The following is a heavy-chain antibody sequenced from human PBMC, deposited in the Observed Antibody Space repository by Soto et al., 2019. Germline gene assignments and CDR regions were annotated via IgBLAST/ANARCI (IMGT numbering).Heavy chain of an antibody. Sequence: QVQLVESGGDVVQPGRSLRLSCAASGFTFSSYGMHWVRQAPGKGLEWVAVIWYDGSNKYYADSVKGRFTISRDNSKNTLYLQMNSLRAEDTAVYYCARVLSGDYAPDYWGQGTLVTVSS. D-gene: IGHD4-17*01. J-gene: IGHJ4*02. V-gene: IGHV3-33*01. CDR3: ARVLSGDYAPDY. CDR1: GFTFSSYG. CDR2: IWYDGSNK.